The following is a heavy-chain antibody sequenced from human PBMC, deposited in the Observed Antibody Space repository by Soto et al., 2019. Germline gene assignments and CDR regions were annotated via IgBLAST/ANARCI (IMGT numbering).Heavy chain of an antibody. CDR1: GFTFSSYS. CDR2: ISSSSSTI. J-gene: IGHJ5*02. V-gene: IGHV3-48*02. Sequence: SLRLSCAASGFTFSSYSMNWVRQAPGKGLEWVSYISSSSSTIYYADSVKGRFTISRDNAKNSLYLQMNSLRDEDTAVYYCARESRFLEWLSLNWFDPWGQGTLVTV. CDR3: ARESRFLEWLSLNWFDP. D-gene: IGHD3-3*01.